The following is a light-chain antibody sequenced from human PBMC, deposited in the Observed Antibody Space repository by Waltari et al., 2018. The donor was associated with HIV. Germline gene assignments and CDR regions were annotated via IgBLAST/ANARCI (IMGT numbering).Light chain of an antibody. CDR3: SSFTSRRILV. V-gene: IGLV2-14*03. CDR2: DVS. J-gene: IGLJ2*01. Sequence: QSALTQPASVSGSPGQSITISCTGTSSDIGGYKFVSWYQPHPGNAPKLLIYDVSNRPSGVSDRFSGSKSGNTASLTISGLQPEDEADYHCSSFTSRRILVFGGGTKLTL. CDR1: SSDIGGYKF.